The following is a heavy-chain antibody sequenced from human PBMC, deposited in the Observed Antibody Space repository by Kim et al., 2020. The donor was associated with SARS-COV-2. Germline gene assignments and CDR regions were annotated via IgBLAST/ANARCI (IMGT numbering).Heavy chain of an antibody. CDR3: AREMINEYYYGSGSYWYYYYYGMDV. CDR2: INTNTGNP. D-gene: IGHD3-10*01. J-gene: IGHJ6*02. V-gene: IGHV7-4-1*02. CDR1: GYTFTSYA. Sequence: ASVKVSCKASGYTFTSYAMNWVRQAPGQGLEWMGWINTNTGNPTYAQGFTGRFVFSLDTSVNSAYLQISSLKAEDTAVYYCAREMINEYYYGSGSYWYYYYYGMDVWGQGTTVTVSS.